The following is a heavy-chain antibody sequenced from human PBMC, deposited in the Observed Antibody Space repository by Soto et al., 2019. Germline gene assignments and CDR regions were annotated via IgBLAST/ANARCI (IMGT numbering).Heavy chain of an antibody. J-gene: IGHJ4*02. Sequence: EVQLLESGGGLVQPGGSLRLSCAASGFTFSTYAMYWVRQAPGKGLEWVSGISGSAGGTYYADSVKGRFTISRDNSKNTLYLQMNSLRAEDTAVYYCAKGGREGTLDYWGQGTLVTVSS. CDR3: AKGGREGTLDY. D-gene: IGHD1-1*01. CDR2: ISGSAGGT. V-gene: IGHV3-23*01. CDR1: GFTFSTYA.